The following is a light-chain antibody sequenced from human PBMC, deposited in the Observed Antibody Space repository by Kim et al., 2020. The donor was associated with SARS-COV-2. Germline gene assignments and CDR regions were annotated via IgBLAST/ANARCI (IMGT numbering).Light chain of an antibody. CDR2: QDS. CDR1: KLGDKY. CDR3: QAWDSSTAV. V-gene: IGLV3-1*01. J-gene: IGLJ3*02. Sequence: SYELTQPPSVSVSPGQTASITCTGDKLGDKYACWYQQKPDRSPVRVIYQDSKRPSGIPERFSGSNYGNTATLTISGTQAMGGADYYCQAWDSSTAVFGGGTQLTVL.